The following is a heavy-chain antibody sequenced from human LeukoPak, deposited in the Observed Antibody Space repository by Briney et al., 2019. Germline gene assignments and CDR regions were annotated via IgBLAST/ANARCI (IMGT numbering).Heavy chain of an antibody. J-gene: IGHJ4*02. Sequence: PGGSLRLSCAASGFIFSTYAMSWVRQPPGKGLEWVSVISGSGGTTYYADSVKGRFTISRDNSRNKLYLQMNSLRAEDTAVYSCAKSMSGYNSTSYNAYWGQGSLVTVSS. CDR2: ISGSGGTT. V-gene: IGHV3-23*01. CDR3: AKSMSGYNSTSYNAY. D-gene: IGHD6-13*01. CDR1: GFIFSTYA.